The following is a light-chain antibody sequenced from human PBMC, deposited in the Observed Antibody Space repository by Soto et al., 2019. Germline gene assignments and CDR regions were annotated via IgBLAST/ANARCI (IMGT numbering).Light chain of an antibody. V-gene: IGKV3-15*01. J-gene: IGKJ1*01. CDR1: QSIRNN. CDR2: DTS. CDR3: QQYDSWPRT. Sequence: EIVMTQSPATLSVSPGETATLSCRASQSIRNNLAWYQQKPGQAPRLLISDTSTRATSIPARFNGSGSGTEFSLAISSLQSEDFALYYCQQYDSWPRTFGQGTKVDIK.